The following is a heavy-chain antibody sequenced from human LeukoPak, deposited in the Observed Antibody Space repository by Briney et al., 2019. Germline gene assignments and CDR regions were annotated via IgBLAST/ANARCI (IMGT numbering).Heavy chain of an antibody. CDR1: GFTFSSYA. Sequence: PGRSLRLSCAASGFTFSSYAMHWVRQAPGKGLEWVAVISYDGSNKYYADSVKGRFTISRDNSKNTLYLQMNSLRAEDTAVYYCARWRAVGAYGYYFDYWGQGTLVTVSS. CDR3: ARWRAVGAYGYYFDY. V-gene: IGHV3-30*04. CDR2: ISYDGSNK. D-gene: IGHD1-26*01. J-gene: IGHJ4*02.